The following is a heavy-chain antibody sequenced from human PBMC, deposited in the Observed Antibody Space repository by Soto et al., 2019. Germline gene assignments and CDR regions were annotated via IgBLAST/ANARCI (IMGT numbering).Heavy chain of an antibody. V-gene: IGHV4-31*03. J-gene: IGHJ4*02. CDR1: GGSISSGGYY. CDR3: ARGVRVDTAMVTFYYFDY. D-gene: IGHD5-18*01. CDR2: IYYSGST. Sequence: QVQLQESGPGLVKPSQTLSLTCTVSGGSISSGGYYWSWIRQHPGKGLEWIGYIYYSGSTYYNPSLKSRVTISVDTSKNQFSLKLSSVTAADTAVYYCARGVRVDTAMVTFYYFDYWGQGTLVTVSS.